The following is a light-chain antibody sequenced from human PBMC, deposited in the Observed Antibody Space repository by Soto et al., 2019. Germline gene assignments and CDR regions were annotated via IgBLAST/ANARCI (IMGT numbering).Light chain of an antibody. CDR3: QVWDSSSARV. CDR2: YDT. V-gene: IGLV3-21*04. Sequence: SYELTQSPSLSVAPGKTARITCGGHNIGSKSVHWYQQKPGQAPVLVIYYDTDRPSGIPERFSGSNSGNTATLTISRVEAGDEADYYCQVWDSSSARVFGGGTKVTVL. J-gene: IGLJ2*01. CDR1: NIGSKS.